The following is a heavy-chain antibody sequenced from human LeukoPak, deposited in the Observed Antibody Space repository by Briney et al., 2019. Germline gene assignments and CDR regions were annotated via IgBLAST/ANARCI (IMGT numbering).Heavy chain of an antibody. Sequence: PSETLSLTCTVSGGSISTYYCSWIRQPPGKGLEWVGYIYYSGSTNYNPSLKSRVTISVDTSKNQFSLQLSSVTAADTAVYYCARLHYDSSGYYYFDYWGQGTLVTVSS. D-gene: IGHD3-22*01. CDR2: IYYSGST. CDR1: GGSISTYY. CDR3: ARLHYDSSGYYYFDY. V-gene: IGHV4-59*01. J-gene: IGHJ4*02.